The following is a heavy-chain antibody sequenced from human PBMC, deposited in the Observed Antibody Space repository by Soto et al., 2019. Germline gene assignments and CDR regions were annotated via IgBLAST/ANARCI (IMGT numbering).Heavy chain of an antibody. Sequence: EVQLVESGGGLIQPGGSLRLSCAASGFTVSKSYMNWVRQAPGKGLEWVSVIYSGGNTYYADSVKGRFTISRDTSNNTLYLQMNSLRAEDTAVYYCARGGSRGYVSSWTGNSWGQGTLVTVSS. CDR3: ARGGSRGYVSSWTGNS. V-gene: IGHV3-53*01. J-gene: IGHJ4*02. D-gene: IGHD6-6*01. CDR1: GFTVSKSY. CDR2: IYSGGNT.